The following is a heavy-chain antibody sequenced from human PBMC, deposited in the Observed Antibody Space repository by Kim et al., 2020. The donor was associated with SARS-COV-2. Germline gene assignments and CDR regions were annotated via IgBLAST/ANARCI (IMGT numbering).Heavy chain of an antibody. CDR3: AKASSGWDDFDS. Sequence: FYADAVRGRFTISRDNSKNTLYLQLDSLTAEDTALYYCAKASSGWDDFDSWGQGTLVTVSS. J-gene: IGHJ4*02. D-gene: IGHD6-19*01. V-gene: IGHV3-23*01.